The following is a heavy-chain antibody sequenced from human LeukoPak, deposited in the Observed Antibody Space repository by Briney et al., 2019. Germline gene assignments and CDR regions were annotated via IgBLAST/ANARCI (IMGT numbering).Heavy chain of an antibody. V-gene: IGHV4-34*01. CDR1: GGSFSGYY. D-gene: IGHD3-3*01. CDR3: ARVQSYYDFWSGYRYYFDY. Sequence: PSETLSLTCAVYGGSFSGYYWSWIRQPPGKGLEWIGEINHGGSTNYNPSLKSRVTISVDTSKNQFSLKLSSVTAADTAVYYCARVQSYYDFWSGYRYYFDYWGQGTLVTVSS. CDR2: INHGGST. J-gene: IGHJ4*02.